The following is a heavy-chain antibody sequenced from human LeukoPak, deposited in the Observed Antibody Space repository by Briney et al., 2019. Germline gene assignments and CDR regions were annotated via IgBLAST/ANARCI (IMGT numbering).Heavy chain of an antibody. CDR3: AREGCSSTSCYFLFDP. Sequence: ASVKVSCKASGYTFTGYYMHWVRQAPGQGLEWMGWINRNSGGTNYAQKFQGRVTMTRDTSISTAYMELSRLRSDDTAVYYCAREGCSSTSCYFLFDPWGQGTLVTVSS. CDR1: GYTFTGYY. V-gene: IGHV1-2*02. D-gene: IGHD2-2*01. J-gene: IGHJ5*02. CDR2: INRNSGGT.